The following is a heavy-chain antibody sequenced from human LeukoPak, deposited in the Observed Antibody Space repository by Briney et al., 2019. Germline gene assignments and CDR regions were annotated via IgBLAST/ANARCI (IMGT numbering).Heavy chain of an antibody. J-gene: IGHJ4*02. Sequence: GGSLRLSCAASGFTFSTYGMHWVRQAPGKGLEWVAFIRYDGSNKYYADSVKGRFTISRDNSKNTLYLQMNSLRAEDTAMYYCAKKDGGRGEGTFDYWGQGTLVTVSS. CDR2: IRYDGSNK. D-gene: IGHD3-10*01. CDR3: AKKDGGRGEGTFDY. V-gene: IGHV3-30*02. CDR1: GFTFSTYG.